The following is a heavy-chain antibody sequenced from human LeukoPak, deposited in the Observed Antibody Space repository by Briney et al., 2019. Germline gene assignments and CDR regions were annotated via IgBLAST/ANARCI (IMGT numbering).Heavy chain of an antibody. Sequence: GESLKISCKGSGYSFNMYWIGWVRQMPGKGLEWMGIIYPGDSDTRYSPSFQGQVIISVDKSISTAYLQWSSLKASDTAMYYCARSLGYCSSGTCSIFDYWAQGTLVTVSS. CDR3: ARSLGYCSSGTCSIFDY. D-gene: IGHD2-15*01. CDR2: IYPGDSDT. J-gene: IGHJ4*02. CDR1: GYSFNMYW. V-gene: IGHV5-51*01.